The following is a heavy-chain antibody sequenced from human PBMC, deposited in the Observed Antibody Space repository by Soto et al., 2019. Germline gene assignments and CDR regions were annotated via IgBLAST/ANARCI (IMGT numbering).Heavy chain of an antibody. CDR3: AKGGEGYCSGTSCLYHMDA. Sequence: PGGSLRLSCVASGFTFSRYGMQWVRQAPGKDLEWVGVIWYDGVNKYYADSVKGRFTISRDNSKSTLYLQMNSLRVGDTAVYYCAKGGEGYCSGTSCLYHMDAWGKGTTVTVSS. J-gene: IGHJ6*03. CDR2: IWYDGVNK. V-gene: IGHV3-33*06. CDR1: GFTFSRYG. D-gene: IGHD2-15*01.